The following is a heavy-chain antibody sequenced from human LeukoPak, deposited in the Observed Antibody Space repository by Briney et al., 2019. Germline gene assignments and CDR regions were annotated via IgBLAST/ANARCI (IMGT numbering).Heavy chain of an antibody. Sequence: ASVKVSCKASGYTFTGYYMHWVRQAPGQGLEWMGWINPNSGGTNYAQKFQGWVTMTRDTSISTAYMELSRLRSDDTAVYYCARDLWFGDPPYYYGMDVWGQGTTVTVSS. V-gene: IGHV1-2*04. CDR1: GYTFTGYY. CDR2: INPNSGGT. D-gene: IGHD3-10*01. J-gene: IGHJ6*02. CDR3: ARDLWFGDPPYYYGMDV.